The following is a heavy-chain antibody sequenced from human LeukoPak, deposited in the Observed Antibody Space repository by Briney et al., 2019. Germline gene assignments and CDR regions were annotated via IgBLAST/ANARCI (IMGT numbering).Heavy chain of an antibody. J-gene: IGHJ4*02. V-gene: IGHV3-23*01. CDR3: AKGERVYCSASTCYPFDY. Sequence: PGGSLRLSCAASGFTFSSYAMNWVRQAPGTRLEWVPSITGGGGSTYHADSVKGRFTISRDNSKNTVSLQMNSLRAEDTAVYCCAKGERVYCSASTCYPFDYWGQGILVSVSS. CDR2: ITGGGGST. D-gene: IGHD2-15*01. CDR1: GFTFSSYA.